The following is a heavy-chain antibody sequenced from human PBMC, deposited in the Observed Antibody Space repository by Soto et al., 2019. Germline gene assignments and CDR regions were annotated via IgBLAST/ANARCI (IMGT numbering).Heavy chain of an antibody. CDR3: ARVDAYSNPHLFDY. D-gene: IGHD4-4*01. V-gene: IGHV1-18*01. J-gene: IGHJ4*02. CDR2: ISAHNGDT. Sequence: ASVKFSCKGSGYDFTTYGITWLRQAPGQVLECMAWISAHNGDTDYXXKLQGRVXXTRDTSTSTAXMELRXLRSEDTAVXYCARVDAYSNPHLFDYWSQGTLVTVSS. CDR1: GYDFTTYG.